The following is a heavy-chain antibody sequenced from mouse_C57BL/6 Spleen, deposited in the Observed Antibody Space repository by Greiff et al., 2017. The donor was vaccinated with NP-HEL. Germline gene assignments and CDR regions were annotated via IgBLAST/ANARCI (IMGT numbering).Heavy chain of an antibody. V-gene: IGHV1-82*01. J-gene: IGHJ3*01. Sequence: VQLMESGPGLVKPGASVTISCKVSGYAFSSSWMNWVKQRPGKGLEWLGRIYPGGGTTYYKGQFKGKATLTAYKSSSTAYMQLNSLTSEDSAVYFCARNWDKADWGQVTLVTVSA. CDR2: IYPGGGTT. D-gene: IGHD4-1*01. CDR1: GYAFSSSW. CDR3: ARNWDKAD.